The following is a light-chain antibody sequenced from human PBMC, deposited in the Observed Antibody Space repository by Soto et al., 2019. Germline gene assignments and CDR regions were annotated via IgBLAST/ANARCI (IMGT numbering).Light chain of an antibody. J-gene: IGKJ5*01. CDR3: QQYNNWPPIT. CDR1: QSVGSH. CDR2: DAS. Sequence: EIVLTQSPGTLSLSPGERATLSCRASQSVGSHLAWYLQKPGQAPRLLIYDASTRATGIPARFSGSGSGTQFTLTISSLQSEDFAVYYCQQYNNWPPITFGQGTRLEI. V-gene: IGKV3D-15*01.